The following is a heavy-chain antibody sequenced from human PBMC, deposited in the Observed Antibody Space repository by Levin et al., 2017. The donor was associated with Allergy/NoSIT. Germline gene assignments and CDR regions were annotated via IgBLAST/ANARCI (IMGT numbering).Heavy chain of an antibody. D-gene: IGHD1-26*01. CDR1: GFTFNSFA. J-gene: IGHJ4*02. V-gene: IGHV3-23*01. Sequence: GGSLRLSCAASGFTFNSFAMSWVRQAPGKGLEWVSAISGGGAYTYYADSVKGRFTISRDNSKNTLYLQMNSLRAEDTAVYYCAKEGAPVGRTYFDYWGQGTLVTVSS. CDR3: AKEGAPVGRTYFDY. CDR2: ISGGGAYT.